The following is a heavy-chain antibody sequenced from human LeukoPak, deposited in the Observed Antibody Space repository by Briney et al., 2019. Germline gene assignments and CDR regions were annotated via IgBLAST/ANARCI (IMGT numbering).Heavy chain of an antibody. CDR2: INPSGSST. CDR1: GYAFTRHY. D-gene: IGHD6-6*01. CDR3: ARGIAARPTHFDY. Sequence: GASVKVSCKASGYAFTRHYMHWVRQAPGQGLEWMGLINPSGSSTIYAQKFQGRVTMTRDMSTSTDYMELSSLRSEDTAVYYCARGIAARPTHFDYWGQGTLVTVSS. J-gene: IGHJ4*02. V-gene: IGHV1-46*01.